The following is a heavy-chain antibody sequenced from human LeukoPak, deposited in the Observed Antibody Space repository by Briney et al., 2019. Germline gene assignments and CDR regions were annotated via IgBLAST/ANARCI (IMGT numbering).Heavy chain of an antibody. V-gene: IGHV4-31*09. Sequence: PSQTLSLTCTVSGGSISSGGYYWSWIRQHPGKGLEWIGYIYYSGSTYYNPSLKGRVTMLLDKSKNQFSLKLNSVTAADTAVYYCARNGGNSDYDYWGQGTLVTVSA. D-gene: IGHD4-23*01. CDR3: ARNGGNSDYDY. J-gene: IGHJ4*02. CDR2: IYYSGST. CDR1: GGSISSGGYY.